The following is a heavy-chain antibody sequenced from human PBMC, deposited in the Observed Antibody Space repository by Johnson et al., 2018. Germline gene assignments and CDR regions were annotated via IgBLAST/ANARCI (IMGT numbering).Heavy chain of an antibody. Sequence: QVQLVQSGGGVVQPGRSLRLSCAASEFTFRSYGMLWVRQAPGKGLEWVALISYDGYNKYYADSVKGRFTISRDNSKNTLYLQMNSLRPEDTAVYYCAKQMSLFFYNTQDAFDIWGQGTMVTVSS. V-gene: IGHV3-30*18. CDR2: ISYDGYNK. CDR1: EFTFRSYG. CDR3: AKQMSLFFYNTQDAFDI. J-gene: IGHJ3*02. D-gene: IGHD5-24*01.